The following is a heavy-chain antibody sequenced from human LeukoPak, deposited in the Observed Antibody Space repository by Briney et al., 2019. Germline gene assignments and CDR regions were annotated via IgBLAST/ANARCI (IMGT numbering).Heavy chain of an antibody. Sequence: KTSETLSLTCTVSGGSISSGGYYWSWIRQHPGKGLEWIGEINHSGSTNYNPSLKSRVTISVDTSKNQFSLKLSSVTAADTAVYYCASHSRYSGSYSDYWGQGTLVTVSS. J-gene: IGHJ4*02. CDR3: ASHSRYSGSYSDY. CDR2: INHSGST. D-gene: IGHD1-26*01. CDR1: GGSISSGGYY. V-gene: IGHV4-31*03.